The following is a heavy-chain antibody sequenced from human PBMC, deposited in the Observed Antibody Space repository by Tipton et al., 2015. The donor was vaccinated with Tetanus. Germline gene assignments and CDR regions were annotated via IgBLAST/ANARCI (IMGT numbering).Heavy chain of an antibody. CDR3: ARYYCPGGSCRHFDF. V-gene: IGHV4-59*01. Sequence: GLVKPSETLSLTCTVSGGSISGYYWSWIRQPPGKGLEWIGYVYYTGKTNSNPSLKSRVTISVDTSRNQFSLRLYSVTAADTAVYFCARYYCPGGSCRHFDFWGQGTLVTISP. CDR1: GGSISGYY. D-gene: IGHD2-8*02. J-gene: IGHJ4*02. CDR2: VYYTGKT.